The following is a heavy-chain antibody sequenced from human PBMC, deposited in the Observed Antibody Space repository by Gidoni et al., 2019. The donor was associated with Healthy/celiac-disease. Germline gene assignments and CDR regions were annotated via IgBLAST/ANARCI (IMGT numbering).Heavy chain of an antibody. CDR1: GLPFSSYA. CDR3: ARDGDYYGSGPNGYYYGMDV. V-gene: IGHV3-30*01. CDR2: ISYDGSNK. J-gene: IGHJ6*02. D-gene: IGHD3-10*01. Sequence: QVQLVESGGGVVQPGRSLRLSCAASGLPFSSYAMHWVRQAPGKGLEWVAVISYDGSNKYYADSVKGRFTISRDNSKNTLYLQMNSLRAEDTAVYYCARDGDYYGSGPNGYYYGMDVWGQGTTVTVSS.